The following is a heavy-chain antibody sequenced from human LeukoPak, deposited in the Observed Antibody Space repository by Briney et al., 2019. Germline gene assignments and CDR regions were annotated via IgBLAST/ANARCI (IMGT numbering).Heavy chain of an antibody. J-gene: IGHJ5*02. CDR1: GYSISSGFH. CDR3: ARVGCSSPTCYNRGDNWFDP. D-gene: IGHD2-2*02. CDR2: IFHGGGT. Sequence: SETLSLTCTVSGYSISSGFHWGWLRQPPGKGLEWIGNIFHGGGTYYSPSLKSRVTISVDTSKNQFFLNLNSVTAADTAVYYCARVGCSSPTCYNRGDNWFDPWGQGTLVTVSS. V-gene: IGHV4-38-2*02.